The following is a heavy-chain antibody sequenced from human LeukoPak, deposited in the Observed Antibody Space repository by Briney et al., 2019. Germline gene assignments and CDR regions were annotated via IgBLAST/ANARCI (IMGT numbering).Heavy chain of an antibody. J-gene: IGHJ5*02. CDR1: GFTFSNHA. CDR3: AKDVWWSVS. Sequence: GGSLRLSCAASGFTFSNHAMTWVRQAPGKGLEWVSAISANGVDTFYAPSVKGRFTVSRDNSKNTLYLQINSLRAEDTAIYYCAKDVWWSVSWGQGTLVTVSS. D-gene: IGHD2-8*02. V-gene: IGHV3-23*01. CDR2: ISANGVDT.